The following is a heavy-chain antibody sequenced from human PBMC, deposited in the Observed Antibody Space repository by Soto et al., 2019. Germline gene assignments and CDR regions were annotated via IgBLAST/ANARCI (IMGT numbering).Heavy chain of an antibody. Sequence: SVKVSCKASGGTFSSYAISWVRQAPGQGLEWMGGIIPIFGTANYAQKFQGRVTITADKSTSTAYMELSSLRSEDTAVYYCASAGSIAARTHYYYYYGMDVWGQGTTVTVS. D-gene: IGHD6-6*01. CDR1: GGTFSSYA. V-gene: IGHV1-69*06. J-gene: IGHJ6*02. CDR2: IIPIFGTA. CDR3: ASAGSIAARTHYYYYYGMDV.